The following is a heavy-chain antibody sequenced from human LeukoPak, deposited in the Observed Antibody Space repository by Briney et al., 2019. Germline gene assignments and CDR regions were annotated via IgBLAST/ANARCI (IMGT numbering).Heavy chain of an antibody. CDR2: VSDTGTT. J-gene: IGHJ4*02. CDR1: GGSISSYY. V-gene: IGHV4-59*01. Sequence: PSETLSLTCTVSGGSISSYYWNWIRQSPGTGLEWIGCVSDTGTTKYNPSLKSRVTISVDTSKNHFSLILMSVTAADTAVYYCARGYYEPFQSWGQGTLVTVSS. CDR3: ARGYYEPFQS. D-gene: IGHD3-16*01.